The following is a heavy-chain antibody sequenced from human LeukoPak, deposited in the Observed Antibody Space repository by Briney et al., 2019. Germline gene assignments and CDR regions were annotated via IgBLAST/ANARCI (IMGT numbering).Heavy chain of an antibody. CDR2: IYSGGST. CDR1: GFTFSSYW. V-gene: IGHV3-66*01. Sequence: GGSLRLSCAASGFTFSSYWMHWVRQAPGKGLEWVSVIYSGGSTYYADSVKGRFTISRDNSKNTLYLQMNSLRAEDTAVYYCARTHYDFWSGTTPWGQGTLVTVSS. D-gene: IGHD3-3*01. CDR3: ARTHYDFWSGTTP. J-gene: IGHJ5*02.